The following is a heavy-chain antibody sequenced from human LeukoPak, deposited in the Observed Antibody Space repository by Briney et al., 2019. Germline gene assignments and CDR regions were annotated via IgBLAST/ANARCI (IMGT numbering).Heavy chain of an antibody. J-gene: IGHJ4*02. CDR3: ARVGATVAAGY. CDR2: ISAYNGNT. V-gene: IGHV1-18*01. D-gene: IGHD6-19*01. Sequence: ASVKVSCKASGYTFTSYGFSWVRQAPGQGLEWMGWISAYNGNTRYAQSIQGRVTMTTDSSTSTTYMELRNLRSDDTAVYYCARVGATVAAGYWGQGTLVTVSS. CDR1: GYTFTSYG.